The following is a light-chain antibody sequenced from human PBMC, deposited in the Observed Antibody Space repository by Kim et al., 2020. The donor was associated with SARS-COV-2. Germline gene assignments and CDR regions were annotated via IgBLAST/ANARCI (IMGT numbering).Light chain of an antibody. J-gene: IGKJ2*01. V-gene: IGKV1-39*01. CDR3: QQSYSAHRYT. CDR1: QTISAS. Sequence: DIQMTQSPASLSASVGDRVTISCRASQTISASLNWYQQKSGKPPKLLIYTASTLQSGVPSRFSGSGSGTEFSLTITGLQPEDFATYYCQQSYSAHRYTFGQGTKLEI. CDR2: TAS.